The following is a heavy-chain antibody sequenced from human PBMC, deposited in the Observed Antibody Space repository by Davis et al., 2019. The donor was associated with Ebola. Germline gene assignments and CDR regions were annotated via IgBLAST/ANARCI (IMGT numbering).Heavy chain of an antibody. J-gene: IGHJ3*02. CDR1: GFTFSTHW. CDR3: ARGDSISGLYGVMGAFDM. D-gene: IGHD6-19*01. CDR2: ITGDGSAT. V-gene: IGHV3-74*01. Sequence: PGGSLTLSCAASGFTFSTHWMHWVRQAPGKGLVWVSRITGDGSATNYADSVEGRFTISRDNARNTLYLQMNSLRAEDTAMYYCARGDSISGLYGVMGAFDMWGQGTMVTVSS.